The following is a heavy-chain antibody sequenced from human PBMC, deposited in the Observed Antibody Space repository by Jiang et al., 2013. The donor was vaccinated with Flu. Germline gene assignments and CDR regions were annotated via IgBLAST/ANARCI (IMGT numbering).Heavy chain of an antibody. D-gene: IGHD6-13*01. V-gene: IGHV1-69*04. Sequence: PGSSVKVSCKASGGTFSSYAISWVRQAPGQGLEWMGRIIPILGIANYAQKFQGRVTITADKSTSTAYMELSSLRSEDTAVYYCASQAAAGILAQDYWGQGTLVTVSS. J-gene: IGHJ4*02. CDR3: ASQAAAGILAQDY. CDR1: GGTFSSYA. CDR2: IIPILGIA.